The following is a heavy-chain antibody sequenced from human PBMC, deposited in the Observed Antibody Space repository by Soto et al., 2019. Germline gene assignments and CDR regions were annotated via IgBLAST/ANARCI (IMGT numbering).Heavy chain of an antibody. D-gene: IGHD4-17*01. CDR1: GYTFTSHD. CDR2: MNPNSGNT. V-gene: IGHV1-8*01. Sequence: QVQLVQSGAEVKKPGASVKVSCKASGYTFTSHDINCVRQATGQRPEWMGWMNPNSGNTGYAQKFQGRVTMTRDTSINTAYMELSSLTSEDTAIYYCARDIGGGRGYGDYFDPWGQGTLVTVSS. CDR3: ARDIGGGRGYGDYFDP. J-gene: IGHJ5*02.